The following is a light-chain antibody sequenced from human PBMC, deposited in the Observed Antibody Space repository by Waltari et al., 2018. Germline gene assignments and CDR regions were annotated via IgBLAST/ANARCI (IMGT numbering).Light chain of an antibody. V-gene: IGLV1-47*01. CDR2: RSD. J-gene: IGLJ7*01. CDR1: GSNIGTNF. CDR3: AAWDDSLSAVV. Sequence: QSALTQPPAASGTPGPRLIISCYGRGSNIGTNFVYWYQQFPGTAPKLLIYRSDQRASGVPDRFSGSKSGSSASLAISCLQSEDESLYYCAAWDDSLSAVVFGGGTQVTVL.